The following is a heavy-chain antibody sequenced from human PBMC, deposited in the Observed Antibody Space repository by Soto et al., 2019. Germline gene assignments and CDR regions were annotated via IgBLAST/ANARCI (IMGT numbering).Heavy chain of an antibody. V-gene: IGHV1-69*13. Sequence: SVKVSCKSSGGTFSSYAISWVRQAPGQGLEWMGGIIPIFGTANYAQKFQGRVTITADESTSTAYMELSSLRSEDTAVYYCSRALYPPGYDILTGYYTDAFDIWGQGTMVTVSS. J-gene: IGHJ3*02. CDR1: GGTFSSYA. D-gene: IGHD3-9*01. CDR3: SRALYPPGYDILTGYYTDAFDI. CDR2: IIPIFGTA.